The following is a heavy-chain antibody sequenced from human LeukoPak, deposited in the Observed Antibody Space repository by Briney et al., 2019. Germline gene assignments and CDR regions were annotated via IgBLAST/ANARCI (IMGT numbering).Heavy chain of an antibody. CDR1: GGSISSHY. V-gene: IGHV4-59*11. CDR3: ARVDRYIGTYTGDYYYMDV. J-gene: IGHJ6*03. Sequence: PSETLSLICTVSGGSISSHYRSWIRQPPGKGLEWIGHVYYNGSTTYNPSLTSRVTILLDTSKNQFSLKLSSVTAADTAVYYCARVDRYIGTYTGDYYYMDVWGKGTTVTVTS. CDR2: VYYNGST. D-gene: IGHD1-26*01.